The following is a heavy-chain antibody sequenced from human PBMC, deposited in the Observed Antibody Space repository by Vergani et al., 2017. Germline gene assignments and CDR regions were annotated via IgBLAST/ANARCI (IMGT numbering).Heavy chain of an antibody. D-gene: IGHD6-13*01. CDR1: GGSISSSSYY. V-gene: IGHV4-39*01. CDR3: ARLDQQLVLFDY. Sequence: QLQLQESGPGLVKPSETLSLTCTVSGGSISSSSYYWGWIRQPPGKGLEWIGSIYYSGSTYYNPSLKSRVTISVDTSKNQFSLKLSSVPAADTAVYYCARLDQQLVLFDYWGQGTLVTVSS. CDR2: IYYSGST. J-gene: IGHJ4*02.